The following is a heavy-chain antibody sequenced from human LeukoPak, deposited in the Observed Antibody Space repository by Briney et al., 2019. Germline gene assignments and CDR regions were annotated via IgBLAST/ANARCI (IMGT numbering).Heavy chain of an antibody. Sequence: GAALKICCKGSGYRFASYRIGWVRQMSGKSLEWMGIIYPGDSDTRYSPSFQGQVTISADKSISTAYLQWSSLKASDTAMYYCARSTMVRGVLNWFDPWGQGTLVTVSS. J-gene: IGHJ5*02. V-gene: IGHV5-51*03. D-gene: IGHD3-10*01. CDR3: ARSTMVRGVLNWFDP. CDR1: GYRFASYR. CDR2: IYPGDSDT.